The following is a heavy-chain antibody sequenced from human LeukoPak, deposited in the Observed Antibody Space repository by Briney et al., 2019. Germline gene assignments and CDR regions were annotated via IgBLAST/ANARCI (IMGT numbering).Heavy chain of an antibody. CDR1: GGSISSSSYY. CDR3: ARAVGYSYESHYTDV. Sequence: PSETLSLTCTVSGGSISSSSYYWGWIRQPPGKGLEWIGSIYYSGSTYYNPSLKSRVTISVDTSKNQFSLKLSSVTAADTAVYYCARAVGYSYESHYTDVWGKGTTVTVSS. V-gene: IGHV4-39*07. CDR2: IYYSGST. J-gene: IGHJ6*03. D-gene: IGHD5-18*01.